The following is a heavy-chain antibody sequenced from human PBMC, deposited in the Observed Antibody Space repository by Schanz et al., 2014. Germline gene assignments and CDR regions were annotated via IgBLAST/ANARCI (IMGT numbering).Heavy chain of an antibody. V-gene: IGHV4-31*03. J-gene: IGHJ6*02. CDR2: ISYSGST. Sequence: QVQLQESGPGLMKPSQTLSLTCTVSGASISSGGYYWDWIRLLPGKGLEWIGYISYSGSTSFNPSLKSRLTMSVDTSKNQFSLRLSSVTAADTAVYYCARHGGIPYYPMDVWGQGTTVTVSS. CDR1: GASISSGGYY. D-gene: IGHD3-16*01. CDR3: ARHGGIPYYPMDV.